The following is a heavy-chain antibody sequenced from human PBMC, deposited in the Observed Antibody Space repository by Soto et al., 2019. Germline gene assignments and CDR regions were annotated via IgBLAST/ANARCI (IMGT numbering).Heavy chain of an antibody. CDR1: GYSFTNYW. J-gene: IGHJ6*02. Sequence: GESLKISCKGSGYSFTNYWITWVRQMPVKGLEWLGRVDPTDSYSNYSPSFQGHVTISADKSISTAYLQWSSLKASDTAMYYCARDSYYTSGNYFTYYLYYGMDVWGQGTTVTVSS. CDR2: VDPTDSYS. D-gene: IGHD3-10*01. V-gene: IGHV5-10-1*01. CDR3: ARDSYYTSGNYFTYYLYYGMDV.